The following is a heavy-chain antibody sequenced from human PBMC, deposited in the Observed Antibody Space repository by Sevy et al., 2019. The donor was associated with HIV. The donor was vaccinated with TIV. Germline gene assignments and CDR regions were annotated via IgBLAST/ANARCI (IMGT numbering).Heavy chain of an antibody. V-gene: IGHV3-21*01. Sequence: GGSLRLSCAASGFTFSSYSMNWVRQAPGKGLEWVSSISSSSSYIYYADSVKGRFTISRENAKDSLYLQMNSLRAEDTAGYYCAGGRDYDFWSGYTHYYYYGMDVWGQGTTVTVSS. D-gene: IGHD3-3*01. CDR2: ISSSSSYI. CDR1: GFTFSSYS. CDR3: AGGRDYDFWSGYTHYYYYGMDV. J-gene: IGHJ6*02.